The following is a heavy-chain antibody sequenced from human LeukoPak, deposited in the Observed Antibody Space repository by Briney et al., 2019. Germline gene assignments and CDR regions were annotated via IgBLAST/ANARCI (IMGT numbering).Heavy chain of an antibody. V-gene: IGHV4-34*01. CDR2: INHSGST. CDR3: ARGQSSGYYYVAYLDY. J-gene: IGHJ4*02. CDR1: GGSFSGYY. Sequence: SETLSLTCAVYGGSFSGYYWSWIRQPPGKGLEWIGEINHSGSTNYNPSLKSRVTISVDTSKNQFSLKLSSVTAADTAVYYCARGQSSGYYYVAYLDYWGQGTLVTVSS. D-gene: IGHD3-22*01.